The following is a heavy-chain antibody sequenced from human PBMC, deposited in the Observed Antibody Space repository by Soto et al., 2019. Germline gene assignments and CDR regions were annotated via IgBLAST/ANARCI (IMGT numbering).Heavy chain of an antibody. CDR1: GGSIVVQGYY. CDR2: SYYSGTS. V-gene: IGHV4-39*01. Sequence: ASETICVPCTVVGGSIVVQGYYWTWIRQTPGKGLEWVGSSYYSGTSYFNPALKGRVTISVDTSTNQFSLRLTSVTAADTAVYYCTRRYNWNDYYFDPWGQGTLVTVSS. CDR3: TRRYNWNDYYFDP. D-gene: IGHD1-20*01. J-gene: IGHJ5*02.